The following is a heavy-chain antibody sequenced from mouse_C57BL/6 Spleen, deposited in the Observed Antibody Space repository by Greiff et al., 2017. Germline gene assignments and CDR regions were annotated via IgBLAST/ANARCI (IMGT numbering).Heavy chain of an antibody. D-gene: IGHD4-1*01. Sequence: QVQLQQSGPELVKPGASVKISCKASGYAFSSSWMNWVQQRPGKGLEWIGRIYPGDGDTNYNGKFKGKATLTADKSSSTAYMQLSSLTSEDSAVYFCARMGRGYYFDYWGQGTTLTVSS. J-gene: IGHJ2*01. V-gene: IGHV1-82*01. CDR3: ARMGRGYYFDY. CDR1: GYAFSSSW. CDR2: IYPGDGDT.